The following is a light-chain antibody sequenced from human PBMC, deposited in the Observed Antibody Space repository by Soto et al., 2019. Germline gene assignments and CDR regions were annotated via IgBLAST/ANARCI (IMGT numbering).Light chain of an antibody. J-gene: IGKJ3*01. CDR1: QSVSSK. Sequence: EIVMTQSTATLSVSPGERATLSCRASQSVSSKLVWYQQQPGQAPSLLIYGASTRANGIPARFRGSGSGTEFTRTISNQQSEDFAVYYFQQYNNWQTFGPGTKLDI. V-gene: IGKV3-15*01. CDR3: QQYNNWQT. CDR2: GAS.